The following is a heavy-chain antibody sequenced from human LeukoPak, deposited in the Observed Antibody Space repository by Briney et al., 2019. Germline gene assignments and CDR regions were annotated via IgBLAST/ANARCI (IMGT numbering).Heavy chain of an antibody. CDR2: IYTSGSA. CDR3: ARAVDGYCYSTNCLYNWFDP. V-gene: IGHV4-4*07. Sequence: PSETLSLTCTVSGGSISSYYWSWIRQPAGKRLEWIGRIYTSGSANYNPSLKSRVTMSVDTSKNQFSLKLYSVTAADTAVYCARAVDGYCYSTNCLYNWFDPWGQGTLVTVSS. CDR1: GGSISSYY. J-gene: IGHJ5*02. D-gene: IGHD2-2*01.